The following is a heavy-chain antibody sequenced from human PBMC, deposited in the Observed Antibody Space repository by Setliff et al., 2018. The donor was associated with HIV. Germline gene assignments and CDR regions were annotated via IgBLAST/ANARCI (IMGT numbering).Heavy chain of an antibody. CDR3: ARRVYCTNGVCLDAFDI. CDR1: DYTFSTYA. V-gene: IGHV1-18*01. Sequence: AASVKVSCKASDYTFSTYAITWVRQAPGQGLEWMGWISTYNGNTDYAQKLQGRVTMTTDTSTRTTYMELRSLKSDDTAVYYCARRVYCTNGVCLDAFDIWGQGTVVTVSS. CDR2: ISTYNGNT. D-gene: IGHD2-8*01. J-gene: IGHJ3*02.